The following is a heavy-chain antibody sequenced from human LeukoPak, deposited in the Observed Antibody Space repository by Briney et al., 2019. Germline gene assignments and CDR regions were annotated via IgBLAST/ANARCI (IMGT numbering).Heavy chain of an antibody. V-gene: IGHV3-23*01. CDR2: ISGSGGST. D-gene: IGHD6-19*01. CDR1: GFTFSSYA. CDR3: AKVSGWYFDY. J-gene: IGHJ4*02. Sequence: GGAPRLSCAASGFTFSSYAMSWVRQAPGEGLEWVSAISGSGGSTYYADSVKGRFTISRDNSKNTLYLQMDSLRAEDTAVYYCAKVSGWYFDYWGQGTLVTVSS.